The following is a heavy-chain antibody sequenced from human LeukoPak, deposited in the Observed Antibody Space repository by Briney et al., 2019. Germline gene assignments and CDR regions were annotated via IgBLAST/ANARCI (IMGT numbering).Heavy chain of an antibody. V-gene: IGHV3-23*01. Sequence: PGESLRLSCAASGFTFSSYAMSWVRQAPGKGLEWVSGISGSGGSTYYADSVKGRFTISRDNSKNTLYLQMNSLRAEDTALYYCAKDFYGSPYYFDYWGQGTLVTVSS. CDR3: AKDFYGSPYYFDY. CDR2: ISGSGGST. CDR1: GFTFSSYA. D-gene: IGHD3-10*01. J-gene: IGHJ4*02.